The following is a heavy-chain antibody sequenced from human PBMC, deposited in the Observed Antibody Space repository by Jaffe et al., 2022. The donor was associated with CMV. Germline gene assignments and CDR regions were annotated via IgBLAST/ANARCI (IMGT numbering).Heavy chain of an antibody. CDR1: GFTFSSYS. D-gene: IGHD6-19*01. CDR3: ARDSSAWSPAGTFDC. J-gene: IGHJ4*02. V-gene: IGHV3-21*01. Sequence: EVQLVESGGGLVKPGGSLRLSCTASGFTFSSYSMNWVRQAPGKGLEWVSSIGSSTSYIFYADSVKGRFTISRDNAKSSLYLQMNSLTADDTAVYYCARDSSAWSPAGTFDCWGQGTLITVSS. CDR2: IGSSTSYI.